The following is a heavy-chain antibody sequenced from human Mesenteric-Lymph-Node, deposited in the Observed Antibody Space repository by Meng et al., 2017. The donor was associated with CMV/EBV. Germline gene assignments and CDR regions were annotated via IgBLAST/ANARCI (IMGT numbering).Heavy chain of an antibody. CDR3: ARIVGATAY. CDR2: ISSDGSST. Sequence: GESLKISCAASGFTFSSYWMHWVRQAPGKGLVWVSRISSDGSSTSYADSVKGRFTISRDNAKNTLYLQMNSLRAEDTAVYYCARIVGATAYWGQGTLVTVSS. J-gene: IGHJ4*02. CDR1: GFTFSSYW. V-gene: IGHV3-74*01. D-gene: IGHD1-26*01.